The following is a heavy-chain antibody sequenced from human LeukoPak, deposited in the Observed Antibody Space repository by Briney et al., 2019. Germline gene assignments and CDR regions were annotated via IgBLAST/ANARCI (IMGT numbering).Heavy chain of an antibody. V-gene: IGHV4-39*07. CDR1: GGSVSNTNYY. J-gene: IGHJ4*02. D-gene: IGHD1-26*01. Sequence: NPSETLSLTCTVSGGSVSNTNYYWGWIRQPPGKGLEWIGSIYYSGSIYYNPSLKSRVTISVDTSKNQFSLKVNSVTAADTAVYYCARDKVGAKDYWGQGTLVTVSS. CDR2: IYYSGSI. CDR3: ARDKVGAKDY.